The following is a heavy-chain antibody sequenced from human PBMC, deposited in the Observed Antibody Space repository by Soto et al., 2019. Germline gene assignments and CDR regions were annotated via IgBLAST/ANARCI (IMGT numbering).Heavy chain of an antibody. V-gene: IGHV6-1*01. D-gene: IGHD3-10*01. CDR3: ARYRPTEGPGRPPPYYFDY. CDR1: GDSVSSNSAA. CDR2: TYYRSKWYN. Sequence: SQTLSLTCAISGDSVSSNSAAWNWIRQSPSRGLEWLGRTYYRSKWYNDSAVSVKSRITINPDTSKTQFSLKLSSVTAADTAVYYCARYRPTEGPGRPPPYYFDYWGQGTLVTVSS. J-gene: IGHJ4*02.